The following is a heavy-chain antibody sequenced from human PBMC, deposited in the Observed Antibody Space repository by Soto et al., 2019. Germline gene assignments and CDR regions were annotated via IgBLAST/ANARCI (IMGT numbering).Heavy chain of an antibody. Sequence: ASVKVSCKASGYTFTSYGISWVRQAPGQGLEWMGWISAYNGNTNYAQKLQGRVTMTTDTSTSTAYMELRSLRSDDTAVYYCANTRSYYYDSSGSSWFDPWGQGTLVTVSS. J-gene: IGHJ5*02. V-gene: IGHV1-18*04. D-gene: IGHD3-22*01. CDR2: ISAYNGNT. CDR3: ANTRSYYYDSSGSSWFDP. CDR1: GYTFTSYG.